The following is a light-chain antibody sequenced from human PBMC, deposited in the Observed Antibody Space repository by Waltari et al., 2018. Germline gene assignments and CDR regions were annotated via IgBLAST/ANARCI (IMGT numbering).Light chain of an antibody. Sequence: EIVLTQSPATLSLSPGERATLSCRASRSVGNYLAWYQQKPGQAPRLLIYDTSIRATGIPARFSGSGSGTDFTLTISSLQPEDVATYYCQKYNSAPVTFGPGTKVDIK. V-gene: IGKV3-11*01. CDR1: RSVGNY. CDR2: DTS. CDR3: QKYNSAPVT. J-gene: IGKJ3*01.